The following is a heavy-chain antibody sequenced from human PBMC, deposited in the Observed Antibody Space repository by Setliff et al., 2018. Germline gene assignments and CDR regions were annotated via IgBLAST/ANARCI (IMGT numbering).Heavy chain of an antibody. CDR2: IIPILGIA. Sequence: ASVKVSCKASKNTFTGYYMNWVRQAPGQGLEWMGRIIPILGIANYAQKFQGRVTITADKSTSTAYMELSSLRSEDTAVYYCARATRNNFDYWGQGTLVTVSS. CDR3: ARATRNNFDY. CDR1: KNTFTGYY. V-gene: IGHV1-69*04. J-gene: IGHJ4*02.